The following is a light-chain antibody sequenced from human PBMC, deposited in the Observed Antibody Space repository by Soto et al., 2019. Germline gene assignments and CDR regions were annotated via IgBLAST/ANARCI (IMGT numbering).Light chain of an antibody. Sequence: EIVLTQSPGTLSLSPGERATLSCRASQSVASSYSAWYLAWYQQKPGQAPRLLIYGASTRATGIPDRFSGSGSRTDFTLTISRLEPEDFAVYYFQQYGNSPFTFGPGTKVDVK. CDR1: QSVASSY. J-gene: IGKJ3*01. CDR2: GAS. CDR3: QQYGNSPFT. V-gene: IGKV3-20*01.